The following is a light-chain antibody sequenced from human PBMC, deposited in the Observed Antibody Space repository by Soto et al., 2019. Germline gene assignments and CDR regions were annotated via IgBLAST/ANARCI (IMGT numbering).Light chain of an antibody. V-gene: IGKV3-11*01. Sequence: EIVLTQSPATLSLSPGERATLSCRASQSVSSYLAWYQQKPGQAPRLLIYDASNRATGIPARFSGSGSGTDFPLTISSLGPEDFAVSYGQQRSNSPRTSRQGTRV. CDR2: DAS. J-gene: IGKJ1*01. CDR3: QQRSNSPRT. CDR1: QSVSSY.